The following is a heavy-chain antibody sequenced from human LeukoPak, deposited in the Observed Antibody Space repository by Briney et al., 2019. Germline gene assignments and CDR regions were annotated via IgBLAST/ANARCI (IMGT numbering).Heavy chain of an antibody. J-gene: IGHJ4*02. D-gene: IGHD6-19*01. CDR3: ARIPVADPFDY. V-gene: IGHV4-30-4*08. Sequence: SQTLSLTCTVSGGSISSGDYYWSWIRQPPGKGLEWIGYIYYSGGTYYNPSLKSRVTISVDTSKNQFSLKLSSVTAADTAVYYCARIPVADPFDYWGQGTLVTVSS. CDR1: GGSISSGDYY. CDR2: IYYSGGT.